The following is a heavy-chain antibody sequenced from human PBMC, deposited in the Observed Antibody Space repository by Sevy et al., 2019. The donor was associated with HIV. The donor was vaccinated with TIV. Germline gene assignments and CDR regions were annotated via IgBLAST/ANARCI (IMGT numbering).Heavy chain of an antibody. CDR3: AKGSAAAAVLDV. J-gene: IGHJ4*02. Sequence: GGSLRLSCAASGFTFSRFGMHWVRQAPGKGLVWLAVISYDTKTKHFADSLKGRIAISRDNTKNTVDLQINSLRVEDTAVSYCAKGSAAAAVLDVWGRGTLVTVSS. V-gene: IGHV3-30*18. D-gene: IGHD6-13*01. CDR2: ISYDTKTK. CDR1: GFTFSRFG.